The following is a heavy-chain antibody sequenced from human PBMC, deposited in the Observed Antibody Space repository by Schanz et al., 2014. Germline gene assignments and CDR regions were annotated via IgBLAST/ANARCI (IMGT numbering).Heavy chain of an antibody. CDR3: AKGSMAARPLLPTDYYFYGTDI. D-gene: IGHD6-6*01. J-gene: IGHJ6*02. V-gene: IGHV3-30*04. CDR2: VSHDGFTK. Sequence: QVQLEESGGGVVQPGGSLRLSCVASGFSFSGFAVHWVRQAPGKGLEWVSIVSHDGFTKHYADSVRGRFTLSRDNSKNTVYLQMNSLRAEDTAVYYCAKGSMAARPLLPTDYYFYGTDIWGQGTTVTVSS. CDR1: GFSFSGFA.